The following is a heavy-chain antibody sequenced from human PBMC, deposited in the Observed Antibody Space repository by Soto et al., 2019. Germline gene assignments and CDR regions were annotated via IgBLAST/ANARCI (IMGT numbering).Heavy chain of an antibody. D-gene: IGHD3-22*01. Sequence: GGSLRLSCTASGFTFGDYAMSWVRQAPGKGLEWVGFIRSKAYGGTTEYAASVKGRFTISRDDSKSIAYLQMNSLKTEDTAVYYRGYYDSSGYYYFDYWGQGTLVTVSS. V-gene: IGHV3-49*04. CDR3: GYYDSSGYYYFDY. CDR2: IRSKAYGGTT. J-gene: IGHJ4*02. CDR1: GFTFGDYA.